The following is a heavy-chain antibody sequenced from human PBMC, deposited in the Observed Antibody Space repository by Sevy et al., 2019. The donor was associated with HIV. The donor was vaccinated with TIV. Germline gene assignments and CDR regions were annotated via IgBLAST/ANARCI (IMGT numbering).Heavy chain of an antibody. V-gene: IGHV4-59*01. CDR2: IYYSGST. CDR3: AREIGRSYYDSSGYYYDY. Sequence: ETLSIACTVSGGSISSYYWSWIRQPPGKGLEWIGYIYYSGSTNYNPSLKSRVTISVDTSKNQFSLKLSSVTAADTAVYYCAREIGRSYYDSSGYYYDYWGQGTLVTVSS. CDR1: GGSISSYY. J-gene: IGHJ4*02. D-gene: IGHD3-22*01.